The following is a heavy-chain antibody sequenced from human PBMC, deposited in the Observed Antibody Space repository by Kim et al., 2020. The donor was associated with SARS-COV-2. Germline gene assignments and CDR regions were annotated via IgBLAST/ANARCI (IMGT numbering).Heavy chain of an antibody. D-gene: IGHD5-18*01. Sequence: SETLSLTCTVSGGSISSSSYYWGWIRQPPGKGLEWIGSIYYSGSTYYNPSLKSRVTISVDTSKNQFSLKLSPVTGADTAVYYCGRLRVDTAMALIDYWGQGSLVPVSS. J-gene: IGHJ4*02. CDR1: GGSISSSSYY. CDR2: IYYSGST. V-gene: IGHV4-39*01. CDR3: GRLRVDTAMALIDY.